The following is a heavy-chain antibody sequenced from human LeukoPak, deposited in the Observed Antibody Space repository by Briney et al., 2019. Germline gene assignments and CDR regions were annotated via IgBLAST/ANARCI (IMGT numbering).Heavy chain of an antibody. CDR2: IYSGGST. D-gene: IGHD3-10*01. CDR1: GFSFNTYS. CDR3: ARGTVTMVDY. V-gene: IGHV3-66*01. J-gene: IGHJ4*02. Sequence: GGSLRLSCAASGFSFNTYSMNWVRQAPGKGLEWVSVIYSGGSTYYADSVKGRFTISRDNSKNTLFLQMNSLRAGDTAVYYCARGTVTMVDYWGQGTLVTVSS.